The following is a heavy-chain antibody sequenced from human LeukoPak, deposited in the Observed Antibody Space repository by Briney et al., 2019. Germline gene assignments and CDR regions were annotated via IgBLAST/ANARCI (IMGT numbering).Heavy chain of an antibody. V-gene: IGHV1-46*01. D-gene: IGHD2-21*02. CDR1: GYTFTSYY. J-gene: IGHJ3*02. CDR2: INPRGDYT. CDR3: ARSGYLVVTAYDAFDI. Sequence: ASVKVSCKPFGYTFTSYYIHWVRQAPGQGLEWMGIINPRGDYTTYAQNFQGRVTMTRDTSTSTIYMELSSLRSEDTAVYYCARSGYLVVTAYDAFDIWGQGTMVTVSS.